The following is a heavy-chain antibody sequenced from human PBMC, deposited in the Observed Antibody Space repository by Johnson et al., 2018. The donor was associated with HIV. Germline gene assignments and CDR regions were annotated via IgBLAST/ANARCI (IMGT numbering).Heavy chain of an antibody. CDR3: TIDPIFLGYWYHSSP. D-gene: IGHD3-22*01. V-gene: IGHV3-15*01. J-gene: IGHJ3*01. Sequence: MLLVESGGGLVKPGGSVRLSCAVSGFTFTDAWMSWVRQAPGKGLEWVGRIKRKTDGGTTDYAAPVQGRFSISRDDSKNTVYLQMNSLKTEDTAVYFCTIDPIFLGYWYHSSPWGQGTMVTVSS. CDR2: IKRKTDGGTT. CDR1: GFTFTDAW.